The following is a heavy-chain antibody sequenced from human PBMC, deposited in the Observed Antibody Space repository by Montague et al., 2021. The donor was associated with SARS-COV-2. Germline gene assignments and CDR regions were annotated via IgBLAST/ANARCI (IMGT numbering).Heavy chain of an antibody. J-gene: IGHJ6*02. Sequence: SETLSLTCTVYGYSITHAYYWGWIRQPPGKGLEWIGNIWHGGSTYYNPSLKSRVTISVETSNNQFSLKLTSVTAADTAVYYCARTSQYCTPTNCYLPNAMDVWGQGTTVTVSS. D-gene: IGHD2-8*01. CDR1: GYSITHAYY. V-gene: IGHV4-38-2*02. CDR3: ARTSQYCTPTNCYLPNAMDV. CDR2: IWHGGST.